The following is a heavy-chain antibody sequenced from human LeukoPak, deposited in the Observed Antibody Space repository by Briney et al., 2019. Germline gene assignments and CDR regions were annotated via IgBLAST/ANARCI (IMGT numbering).Heavy chain of an antibody. J-gene: IGHJ4*02. CDR3: AKVRVVAVAGLQYFDY. CDR2: ISGSGVST. D-gene: IGHD6-19*01. CDR1: GFAFSTYS. Sequence: GGSLRLSCAASGFAFSTYSMSWVRQAPGKGLEWVSAISGSGVSTYYAGSVQGRFTISRDNSKNTLYLQMNSLRAEDTAVYYCAKVRVVAVAGLQYFDYWGQGTLVTVSS. V-gene: IGHV3-23*01.